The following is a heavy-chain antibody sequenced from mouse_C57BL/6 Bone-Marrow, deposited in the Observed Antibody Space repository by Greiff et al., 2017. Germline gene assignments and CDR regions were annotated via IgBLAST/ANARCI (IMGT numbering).Heavy chain of an antibody. V-gene: IGHV14-4*01. CDR2: IDPANGDP. Sequence: EVKLQQSGAELVRPGASVKLSCTASGFNIKDDYMHWVKQRPEQGLEWIGWIDPANGDPEYASKFQGKATITADTSSNTAYLQLSSLTSEDTTVYYCTHFYYYGSSPAWFAYWGQGTLVTVSA. CDR1: GFNIKDDY. CDR3: THFYYYGSSPAWFAY. D-gene: IGHD1-1*01. J-gene: IGHJ3*01.